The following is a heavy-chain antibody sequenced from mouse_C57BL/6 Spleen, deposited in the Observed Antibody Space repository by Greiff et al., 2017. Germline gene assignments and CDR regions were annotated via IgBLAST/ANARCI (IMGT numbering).Heavy chain of an antibody. Sequence: VQLQQPGAELVRPGSSVKLSCKASGYTFTSYWMDWVKQRPGQGLEWIGNIYPSDSETHYNQKFKDKATLTVDKSSSTAYMQLSSLTSEDSAVYYCARKGVYSNFAMDYWGQGTSVTVSS. J-gene: IGHJ4*01. CDR2: IYPSDSET. D-gene: IGHD2-5*01. CDR3: ARKGVYSNFAMDY. V-gene: IGHV1-61*01. CDR1: GYTFTSYW.